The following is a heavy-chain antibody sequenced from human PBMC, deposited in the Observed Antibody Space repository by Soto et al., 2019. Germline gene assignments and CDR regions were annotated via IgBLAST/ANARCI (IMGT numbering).Heavy chain of an antibody. CDR1: GGTFSSYA. D-gene: IGHD3-10*01. V-gene: IGHV1-69*13. Sequence: SVKVSCKASGGTFSSYAISWVRQAPGQGLEWMGGIIPIFGTANYAQKFQGRVTITADESTSTAYMELSSLRSEDTAVYYCARDYVHRFGEPPYGMDVWGQGTTVTVSS. J-gene: IGHJ6*02. CDR2: IIPIFGTA. CDR3: ARDYVHRFGEPPYGMDV.